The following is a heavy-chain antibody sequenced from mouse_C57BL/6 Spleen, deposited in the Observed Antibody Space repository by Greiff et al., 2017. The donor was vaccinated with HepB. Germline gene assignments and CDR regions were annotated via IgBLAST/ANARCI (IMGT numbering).Heavy chain of an antibody. J-gene: IGHJ4*01. CDR3: AKLYGSSYRDYYAMDY. D-gene: IGHD1-1*01. CDR1: GFSLTSYG. V-gene: IGHV2-5*01. CDR2: IWRGGST. Sequence: VMLVESGPGLVQPSQSLSITCTVSGFSLTSYGVHWVRQSPGKGLEWLGVIWRGGSTDYNAAFMSRLSITKDNSKSQVFFKMNSLQADDTAIYYCAKLYGSSYRDYYAMDYWGQGTSVTVSS.